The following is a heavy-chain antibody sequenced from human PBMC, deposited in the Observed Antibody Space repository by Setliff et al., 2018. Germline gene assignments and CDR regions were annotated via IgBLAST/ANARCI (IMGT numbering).Heavy chain of an antibody. CDR3: ARGGMAAAGRKGVFEH. D-gene: IGHD6-13*01. J-gene: IGHJ4*02. CDR2: ITPIFETA. V-gene: IGHV1-69*06. Sequence: GASVKVSCKASGGTFSGYAFSWVRQAPGEGLEWMGGITPIFETAHYAEKFQDRVTITADKSTSTVHMEVSSLTSEDTAMYFCARGGMAAAGRKGVFEHWGQGTLVTVSS. CDR1: GGTFSGYA.